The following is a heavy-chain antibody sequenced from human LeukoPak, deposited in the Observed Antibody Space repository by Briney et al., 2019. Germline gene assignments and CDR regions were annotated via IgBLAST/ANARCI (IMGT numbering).Heavy chain of an antibody. CDR3: ARFLCSGGSCYGDSFDI. Sequence: GASVKVSCKTSGYTFTAYYLHWVRRAPGQGLEWMGWINPNSGGTNFAQKFQGRVTMTRDTSITTAYMELSRLRSDDTAVYYCARFLCSGGSCYGDSFDIWGQGTMVTVSS. CDR1: GYTFTAYY. D-gene: IGHD2-15*01. V-gene: IGHV1-2*02. J-gene: IGHJ3*02. CDR2: INPNSGGT.